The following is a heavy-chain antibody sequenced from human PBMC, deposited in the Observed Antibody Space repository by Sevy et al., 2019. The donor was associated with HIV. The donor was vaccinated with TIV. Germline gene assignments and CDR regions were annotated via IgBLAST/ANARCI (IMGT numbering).Heavy chain of an antibody. CDR1: GGTFSSYA. CDR2: IIPIFGTA. CDR3: ARAQYIVVVPLYGMDV. J-gene: IGHJ6*02. V-gene: IGHV1-69*13. Sequence: ASVKVSCKASGGTFSSYAISWVRQAPGQGLEWMGGIIPIFGTANYAQKFQGRVTITADESTSTAYMELSSLRSEDTAVYYCARAQYIVVVPLYGMDVWGQVTTVTVSS. D-gene: IGHD2-2*01.